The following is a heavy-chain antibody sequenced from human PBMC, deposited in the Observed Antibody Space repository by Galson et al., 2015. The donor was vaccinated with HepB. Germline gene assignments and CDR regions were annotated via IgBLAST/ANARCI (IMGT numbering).Heavy chain of an antibody. CDR1: GFTFGDYA. CDR3: ARGLPFLCSGTSCPTPPFDS. J-gene: IGHJ4*02. Sequence: SLRLSCAASGFTFGDYAITWFRQAPGKGLEWVGFIRSRAFGGTTEDAASVKGRFTFSRDDSKSTAYLQMNNLKPEDTAVYHCARGLPFLCSGTSCPTPPFDSWGQGSLVTVSS. D-gene: IGHD2-2*01. V-gene: IGHV3-49*03. CDR2: IRSRAFGGTT.